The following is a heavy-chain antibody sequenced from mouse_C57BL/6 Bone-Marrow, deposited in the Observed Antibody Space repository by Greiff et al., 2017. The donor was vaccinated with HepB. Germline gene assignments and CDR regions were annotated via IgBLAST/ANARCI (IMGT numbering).Heavy chain of an antibody. CDR3: ARCPYYYGSSLWYFDV. J-gene: IGHJ1*03. V-gene: IGHV1-9*01. D-gene: IGHD1-1*01. CDR2: ILPGSGST. Sequence: VQLQQSGAELMKPGASVKLSCKATGYTFTGYWIEWVKQRPGHGLEWIGEILPGSGSTNYNEKFKGKATFTADTSSNTAYMQLSSLTTEDSAIYYCARCPYYYGSSLWYFDVWGTGTTVTVSS. CDR1: GYTFTGYW.